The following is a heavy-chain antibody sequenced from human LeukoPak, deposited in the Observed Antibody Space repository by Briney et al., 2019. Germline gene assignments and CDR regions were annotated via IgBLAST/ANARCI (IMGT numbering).Heavy chain of an antibody. D-gene: IGHD1-26*01. J-gene: IGHJ4*02. CDR2: ITGSTGST. V-gene: IGHV3-23*01. CDR1: GFSFSSYA. Sequence: GSRRLSCAASGFSFSSYAMTWVRQPPGKGLEGVSSITGSTGSTYYADSVKGRFTISRDNSKNTLYLQMNSLRAEDTAVYYCAKRYSGSSGLYNFDYWGQGTLVTVSS. CDR3: AKRYSGSSGLYNFDY.